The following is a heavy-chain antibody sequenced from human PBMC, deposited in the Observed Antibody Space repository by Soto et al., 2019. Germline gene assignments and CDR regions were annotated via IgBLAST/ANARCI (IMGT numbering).Heavy chain of an antibody. CDR3: ARGGRGYSSAPRYYFDY. CDR2: IIPIFATV. V-gene: IGHV1-69*01. CDR1: GGSFSSNP. J-gene: IGHJ4*02. D-gene: IGHD5-18*01. Sequence: QVQLVQSGSEVKKPGSSVKVSCKASGGSFSSNPISWVRQAPGQGLEWMAGIIPIFATVHYAQKFQGRVTITADESTSTAYIELTSLRSEDTAVYFCARGGRGYSSAPRYYFDYWGQGTRVTVS.